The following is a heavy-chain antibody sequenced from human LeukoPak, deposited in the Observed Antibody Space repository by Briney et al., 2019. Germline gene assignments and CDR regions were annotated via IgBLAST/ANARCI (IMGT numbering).Heavy chain of an antibody. J-gene: IGHJ4*02. CDR3: ATTKGDYYDSSGPDY. CDR1: RFTFSDYY. Sequence: GGSLRLSCAASRFTFSDYYMSWVRQAPGKGLEWVSAISGSGGSTYYADSVKGRFTISRDNSKNTLYLQMNSLRAEDTAVYYCATTKGDYYDSSGPDYWGQGTLVTVSS. V-gene: IGHV3-23*01. D-gene: IGHD3-22*01. CDR2: ISGSGGST.